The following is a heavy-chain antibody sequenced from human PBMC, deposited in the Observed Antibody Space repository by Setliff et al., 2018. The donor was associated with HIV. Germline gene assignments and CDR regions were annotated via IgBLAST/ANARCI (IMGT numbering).Heavy chain of an antibody. CDR1: GYSFISYW. CDR2: IYPGDSDT. J-gene: IGHJ5*02. Sequence: GESLKISCKGSGYSFISYWIGWVRQMPGKGLECMGIIYPGDSDTRYSPSFQGQVTISAAKSISTAFLQWSSLKASDTAIYYCARHRHSGYYDVLTGVNWFDPWGQGTLVTVSS. CDR3: ARHRHSGYYDVLTGVNWFDP. D-gene: IGHD3-9*01. V-gene: IGHV5-51*01.